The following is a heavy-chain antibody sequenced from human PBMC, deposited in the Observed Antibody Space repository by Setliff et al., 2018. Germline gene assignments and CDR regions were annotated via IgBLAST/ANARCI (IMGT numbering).Heavy chain of an antibody. J-gene: IGHJ4*01. D-gene: IGHD3-3*01. CDR1: GFSYSNCW. V-gene: IGHV3-7*03. Sequence: GGSLRLSCTASGFSYSNCWVSWVRQAPGKGLEWLASINPHASEKYYVDSVRGRFTISRDNAKNSLSLQMNSLRTEDTAIYYCAKSPHDFWSGRVFFDFWGQGMLVTVSS. CDR2: INPHASEK. CDR3: AKSPHDFWSGRVFFDF.